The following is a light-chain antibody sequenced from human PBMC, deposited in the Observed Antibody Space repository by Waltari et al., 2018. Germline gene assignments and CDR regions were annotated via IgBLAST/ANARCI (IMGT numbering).Light chain of an antibody. CDR3: QQYNEWPPYT. CDR1: QSVSSD. J-gene: IGKJ2*01. V-gene: IGKV3-15*01. CDR2: GAS. Sequence: EIVMTQSPATLSVSPGERATLSCRASQSVSSDLAWYQQKPGQAPRLLIHGASTRATGIPARFSGSGSATEFTLTISSLQSEDFAIYYCQQYNEWPPYTFGQGTKLEIK.